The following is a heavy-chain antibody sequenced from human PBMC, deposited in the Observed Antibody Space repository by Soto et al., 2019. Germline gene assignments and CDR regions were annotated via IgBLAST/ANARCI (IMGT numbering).Heavy chain of an antibody. Sequence: ASVKVSCKASGGTFSSYAISWVRQAPGQGLEWMGGIIPIFGTANYAQKFQGRVTITADESTSTAYMELSSLRSGDTAVYYCAIRECTNGVCSNYYYYYGMDVWGQGTTVTVSS. D-gene: IGHD2-8*01. J-gene: IGHJ6*02. CDR2: IIPIFGTA. CDR1: GGTFSSYA. CDR3: AIRECTNGVCSNYYYYYGMDV. V-gene: IGHV1-69*13.